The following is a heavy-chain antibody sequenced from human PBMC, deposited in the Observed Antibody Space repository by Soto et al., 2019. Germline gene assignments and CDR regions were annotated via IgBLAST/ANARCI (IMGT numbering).Heavy chain of an antibody. D-gene: IGHD6-25*01. Sequence: ESXRLSCSASGFTFTMYSINWVRHAPGKGLEWVSSISSTTNYIYYGDSMKGRWTISRDNAKNSLYLEMNSLRAEDKAVYYCARESADIKSKFDYWGQGTLVTVSS. CDR1: GFTFTMYS. CDR3: ARESADIKSKFDY. CDR2: ISSTTNYI. J-gene: IGHJ4*02. V-gene: IGHV3-21*06.